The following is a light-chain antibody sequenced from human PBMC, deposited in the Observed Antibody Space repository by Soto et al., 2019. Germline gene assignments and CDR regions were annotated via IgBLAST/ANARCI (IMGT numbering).Light chain of an antibody. V-gene: IGKV4-1*01. J-gene: IGKJ2*01. CDR1: QSVLHSSNYQKY. CDR2: WAS. CDR3: QQYYSSPYT. Sequence: DIVMTQSPDSLAVSLGERATINCKSSQSVLHSSNYQKYIAWYQQKPGQPPNLLIYWASSRESGVTDRCSGSGARTYITLTSSSLPAEYVAFYYCQQYYSSPYTFGQGTKLEIK.